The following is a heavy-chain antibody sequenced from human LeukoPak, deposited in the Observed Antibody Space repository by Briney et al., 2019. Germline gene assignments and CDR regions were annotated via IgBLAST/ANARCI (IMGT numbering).Heavy chain of an antibody. J-gene: IGHJ4*02. CDR3: ARTGGSQGGNY. CDR1: GYTFTTNY. CDR2: INPSGGRT. V-gene: IGHV1-46*01. D-gene: IGHD1-26*01. Sequence: ASVKVSCKASGYTFTTNYMHWVRQAPGQGLEWMGIINPSGGRTSYAQKFQGRVTMTRDMSTSTVYMELSSLRFEDTAVYYCARTGGSQGGNYWGQGTLVTVSS.